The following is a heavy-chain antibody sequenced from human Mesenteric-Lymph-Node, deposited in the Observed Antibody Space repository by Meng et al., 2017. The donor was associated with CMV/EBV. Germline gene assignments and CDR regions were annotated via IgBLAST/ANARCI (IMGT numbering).Heavy chain of an antibody. V-gene: IGHV4-61*08. J-gene: IGHJ4*02. Sequence: VQLQGSGPGLVKPSEPLSPTCIVSGVSVTSGAYHWSWIRQSPGKGLEWIGYIYGTGITIYNPSLKSRVTILLETSKNQFSLKLNSVTTADTAVYYCAKSRSSTPGIVDDWGQGTLVTVSS. CDR2: IYGTGIT. CDR3: AKSRSSTPGIVDD. D-gene: IGHD2/OR15-2a*01. CDR1: GVSVTSGAYH.